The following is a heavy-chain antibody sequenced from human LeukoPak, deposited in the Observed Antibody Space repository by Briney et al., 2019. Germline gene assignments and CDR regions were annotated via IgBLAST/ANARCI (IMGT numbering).Heavy chain of an antibody. D-gene: IGHD3-22*01. V-gene: IGHV3-7*01. CDR2: IKYDGTHK. J-gene: IGHJ4*02. CDR1: GFSFSSYW. Sequence: PGGSLRLSCVASGFSFSSYWMAWVRQAPGKGLEWVANIKYDGTHKIYADSVKGRITISRDNAKNSLFLEMNSLRADDTAVYFCASSHDSSGNDWGQGTLVAVSS. CDR3: ASSHDSSGND.